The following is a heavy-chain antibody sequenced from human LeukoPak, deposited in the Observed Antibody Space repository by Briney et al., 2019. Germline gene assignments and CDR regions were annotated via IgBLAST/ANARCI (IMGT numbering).Heavy chain of an antibody. J-gene: IGHJ4*01. V-gene: IGHV3-23*01. CDR3: AKTRIVCTSVSCSGGGFDY. Sequence: PGGSLRLSCAASGFTFSSYAMSWVRQAPGKGLEWVSGIRGSGDITYYADSVKGRFTISRDNFKNTLYLQMNSLRAEDTAVYYCAKTRIVCTSVSCSGGGFDYWGHGTLVTVSS. CDR2: IRGSGDIT. CDR1: GFTFSSYA. D-gene: IGHD2-2*01.